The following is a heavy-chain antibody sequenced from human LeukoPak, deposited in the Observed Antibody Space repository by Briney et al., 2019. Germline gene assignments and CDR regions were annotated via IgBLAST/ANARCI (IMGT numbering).Heavy chain of an antibody. D-gene: IGHD3-22*01. Sequence: GGALKLSCAASGFTFSSYWMSWVRQAPGKGLEWVANIKQDGSEKYYVDSVKGRFTISRDNAKNSLYLQMNSLRAEDTAVYYCARDLPYYDSSGSNFDYWGQGTLVTVSS. CDR2: IKQDGSEK. CDR3: ARDLPYYDSSGSNFDY. CDR1: GFTFSSYW. J-gene: IGHJ4*02. V-gene: IGHV3-7*01.